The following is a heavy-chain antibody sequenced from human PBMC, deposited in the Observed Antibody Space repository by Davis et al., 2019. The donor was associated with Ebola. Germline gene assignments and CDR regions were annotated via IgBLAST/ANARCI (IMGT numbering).Heavy chain of an antibody. Sequence: PGGSLSLSCAASGFTFSSYGMHWVRQAPGKGLEWVSVIWYDGSNKYYADSVKGRFTISRDNAKNSLYLQMNSLRAEDTAVYYCARGGSWGLGGEDYWGQGTLVTVSS. CDR3: ARGGSWGLGGEDY. D-gene: IGHD1-26*01. CDR1: GFTFSSYG. J-gene: IGHJ4*02. V-gene: IGHV3-33*01. CDR2: IWYDGSNK.